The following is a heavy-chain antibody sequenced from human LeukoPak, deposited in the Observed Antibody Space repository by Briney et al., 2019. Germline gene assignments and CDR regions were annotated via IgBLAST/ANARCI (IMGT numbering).Heavy chain of an antibody. D-gene: IGHD5-24*01. CDR3: ARGRWLQSGLSDY. Sequence: SETLSLTCAVYGGSFSGYYWSWIRQPPGKGLEWIGEINHSGSTNYNPSLKSRVTISVDTSKNQFSLKLSSVTAADTAVYYCARGRWLQSGLSDYWGQGTLVTVSS. CDR1: GGSFSGYY. CDR2: INHSGST. J-gene: IGHJ4*02. V-gene: IGHV4-34*01.